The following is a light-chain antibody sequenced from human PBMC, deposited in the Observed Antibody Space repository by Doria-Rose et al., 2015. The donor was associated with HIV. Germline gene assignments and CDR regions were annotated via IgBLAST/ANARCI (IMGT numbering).Light chain of an antibody. CDR1: QSLLYTSKNY. J-gene: IGKJ3*01. V-gene: IGKV4-1*01. Sequence: DIRVTQSPESLGMSLGERATLSCKSNQSLLYTSKNYLAWYQQKPGQPPKLSIYWASTRQSGVPARLSGSGSGTDFTLTISSLEAEDVAVYYCQQYYDTPSFGPGTTVDIK. CDR2: WAS. CDR3: QQYYDTPS.